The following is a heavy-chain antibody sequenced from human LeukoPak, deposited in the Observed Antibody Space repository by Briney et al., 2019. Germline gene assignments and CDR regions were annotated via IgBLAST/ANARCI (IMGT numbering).Heavy chain of an antibody. Sequence: SETLSLTCAVYGGSFSGYYWSRIRQPPGKGLEWIGEINHSGSTNYNPSLKSRVTISVDTSKNQFSLKLSSVTAADTAVYYCARGPDYIAARRTSYYYYGMDVWGQGTTVTVSS. D-gene: IGHD6-6*01. V-gene: IGHV4-34*01. CDR2: INHSGST. CDR3: ARGPDYIAARRTSYYYYGMDV. CDR1: GGSFSGYY. J-gene: IGHJ6*02.